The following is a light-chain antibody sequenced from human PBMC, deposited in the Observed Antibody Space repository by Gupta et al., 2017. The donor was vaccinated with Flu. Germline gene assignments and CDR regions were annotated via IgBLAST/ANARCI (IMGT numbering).Light chain of an antibody. CDR1: QSVSSSY. Sequence: EIVLTQSPGTLSLSPGERATLSCRASQSVSSSYLAWYQQKPGQAPRLLIYGASSRATGIPDRFSGSGSGTDFTLTISRLEPEDFAVNYCQQYGSSPAPFGPGTKVDIK. V-gene: IGKV3-20*01. J-gene: IGKJ3*01. CDR2: GAS. CDR3: QQYGSSPAP.